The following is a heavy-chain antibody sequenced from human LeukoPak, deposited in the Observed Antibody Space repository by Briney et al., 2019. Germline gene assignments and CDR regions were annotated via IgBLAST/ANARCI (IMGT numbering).Heavy chain of an antibody. CDR1: GFTFSSYG. CDR2: ISYDGSNK. J-gene: IGHJ4*02. CDR3: ARNKRVFTAIKGLWVMEN. Sequence: PGRSLRLSCAASGFTFSSYGMHWVRQAPGKGLEWVAVISYDGSNKYYADSVKGRFTISRDNSKNTLYLQMNSLRAEDTAVYYCARNKRVFTAIKGLWVMENWGQGTLVTVSS. V-gene: IGHV3-30*03. D-gene: IGHD3-16*01.